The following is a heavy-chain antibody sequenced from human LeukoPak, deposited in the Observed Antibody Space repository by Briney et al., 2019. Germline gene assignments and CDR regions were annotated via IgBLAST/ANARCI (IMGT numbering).Heavy chain of an antibody. V-gene: IGHV4-30-2*01. Sequence: SQTLSLTCAVSGGSISSGGYSWSWIRQPPGKVLEWIGYIYHSGSTYYNPSLKSRVTISVDRSKNQFSLKLSSVTAADTAVYYCAGFGVTADYWGQGTLVTVSS. CDR3: AGFGVTADY. J-gene: IGHJ4*02. CDR2: IYHSGST. CDR1: GGSISSGGYS. D-gene: IGHD3-10*01.